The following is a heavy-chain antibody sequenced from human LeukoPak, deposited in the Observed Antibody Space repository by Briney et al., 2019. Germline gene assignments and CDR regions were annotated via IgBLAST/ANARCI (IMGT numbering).Heavy chain of an antibody. V-gene: IGHV3-15*01. J-gene: IGHJ3*02. CDR2: IKSKTDGGTT. Sequence: GGSLRLSCAASGFTFSNAWMSWVRQAPGKGLEWVGRIKSKTDGGTTGYAAPVKGRFTISRDDSKNTLYLQMNSLRTEDTAVYYCTTESSWYGGSYYPDDAFDIWGQGTMVTVSS. D-gene: IGHD1-26*01. CDR1: GFTFSNAW. CDR3: TTESSWYGGSYYPDDAFDI.